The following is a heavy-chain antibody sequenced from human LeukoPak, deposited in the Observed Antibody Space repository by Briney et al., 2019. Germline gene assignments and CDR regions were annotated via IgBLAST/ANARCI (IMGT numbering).Heavy chain of an antibody. CDR2: LSHGGST. CDR1: GVSVGSNNYY. J-gene: IGHJ2*01. Sequence: SETLSLTCAVSGVSVGSNNYYWTWLRQSPGRGLEWIGSLSHGGSTNYNPSLKSRVTISVDTSKNQLSLRLSSVTAADTARYYCARAVGAVYWYFDPWGRGTLVTVSS. CDR3: ARAVGAVYWYFDP. V-gene: IGHV4-61*01. D-gene: IGHD1-26*01.